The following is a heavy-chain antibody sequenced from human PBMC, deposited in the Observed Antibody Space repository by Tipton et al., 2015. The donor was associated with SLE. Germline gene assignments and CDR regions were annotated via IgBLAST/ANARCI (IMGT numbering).Heavy chain of an antibody. Sequence: QSGAEVKKPGSSVKVSCKASGGTFRSYAISWVRQAPGQGLEWMGGIIPILGTANYAQQFQGRVTITTDESTNTAYMDLSSLTSEDTAVYYCARGGYSSSWRFDFWGQGTLVTVSS. CDR2: IIPILGTA. CDR1: GGTFRSYA. CDR3: ARGGYSSSWRFDF. D-gene: IGHD6-13*01. J-gene: IGHJ4*02. V-gene: IGHV1-69*05.